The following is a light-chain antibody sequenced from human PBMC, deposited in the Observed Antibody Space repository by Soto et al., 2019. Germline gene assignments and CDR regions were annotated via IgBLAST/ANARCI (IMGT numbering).Light chain of an antibody. V-gene: IGLV1-40*01. CDR1: SSNIGAGYD. CDR3: QSYESSLSGGV. Sequence: QSVLTQPPSVSGAPGQRVTISCTGSSSNIGAGYDVHWYQQLPGTAPKLLIYGNSNRPSGVPHRFSGSKSATSASLVIPGLRAEPDADYYWQSYESSLSGGVFGGGTKLTV. CDR2: GNS. J-gene: IGLJ3*02.